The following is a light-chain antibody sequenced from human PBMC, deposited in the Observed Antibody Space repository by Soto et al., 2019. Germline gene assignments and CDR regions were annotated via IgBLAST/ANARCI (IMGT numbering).Light chain of an antibody. CDR2: SAS. Sequence: DIQMTQSPSSLSASVGDRVTITCRASQDISVYLVWYQQKPGKVPKLLIYSASTLQAGVPSRCSGSGSGTDFTLTISSLQAEDVATYFCQKFNTAPLTFGQGTRLEIK. V-gene: IGKV1-27*01. J-gene: IGKJ5*01. CDR1: QDISVY. CDR3: QKFNTAPLT.